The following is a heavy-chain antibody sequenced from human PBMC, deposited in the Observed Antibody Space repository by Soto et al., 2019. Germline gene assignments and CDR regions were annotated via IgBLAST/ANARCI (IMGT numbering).Heavy chain of an antibody. J-gene: IGHJ5*02. Sequence: EVQLVESGGGLVQPGGSLRLSCAASGFTFSSYWMSWVRQAPGKGLEWVANIKQDGSEKYFVDSVKGRFTISRDNAKNSLYLQIDSLRAEDTAVYYCARNGDSEFDPWGQGTLVTVSS. CDR3: ARNGDSEFDP. CDR1: GFTFSSYW. CDR2: IKQDGSEK. V-gene: IGHV3-7*01.